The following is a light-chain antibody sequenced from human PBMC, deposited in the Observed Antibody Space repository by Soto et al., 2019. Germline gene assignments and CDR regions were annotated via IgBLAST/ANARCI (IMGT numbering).Light chain of an antibody. J-gene: IGLJ1*01. CDR1: SSNIGAGYG. Sequence: QSVLTQPPSVSGAPGQTVTISCTGSSSNIGAGYGGHWYQQFPGTAPKLLIYGNNNRPSGVPDRFSGSKSGTSASLAITGRQAEDEADYYCQSYDSSLNTFVFGTGTKLTVL. CDR2: GNN. CDR3: QSYDSSLNTFV. V-gene: IGLV1-40*01.